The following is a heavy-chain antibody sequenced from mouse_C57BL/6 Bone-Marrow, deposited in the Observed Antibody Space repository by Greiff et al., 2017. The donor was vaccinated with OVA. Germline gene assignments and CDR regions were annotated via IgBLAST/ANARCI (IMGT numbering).Heavy chain of an antibody. V-gene: IGHV1-87*01. J-gene: IGHJ4*01. Sequence: VQLQQSGPELARPWASVTISCQAFYTFSRRVHFAIRATNYWMQWVKQRPGQGLEWIGAIYPGNGDTSYNQKFKGKATLTADKSSSTAYMQLSSLTSEDSAVYYWAILLRPLYYYAMDYWGQGTSVTVSS. CDR3: SEDSAVYYWAILLRPLYYYAMDY. CDR1: YTFSRRVH. CDR2: GQGLEWIG. D-gene: IGHD1-1*01.